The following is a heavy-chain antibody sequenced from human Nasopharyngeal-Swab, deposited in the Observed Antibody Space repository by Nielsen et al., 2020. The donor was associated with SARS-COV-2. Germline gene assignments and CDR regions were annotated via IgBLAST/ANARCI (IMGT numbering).Heavy chain of an antibody. CDR2: IKQDGSEK. CDR3: ARVGGRTSPMGS. V-gene: IGHV3-7*01. J-gene: IGHJ4*02. CDR1: GFTFRDYW. Sequence: LSLTCVASGFTFRDYWMSWVRQAPAKGLEWVASIKQDGSEKNYVDSVKGRFTISRDNAKNSPFLQMDSLRTEDTAFYYCARVGGRTSPMGSWGQGTLVTVSS. D-gene: IGHD3-10*01.